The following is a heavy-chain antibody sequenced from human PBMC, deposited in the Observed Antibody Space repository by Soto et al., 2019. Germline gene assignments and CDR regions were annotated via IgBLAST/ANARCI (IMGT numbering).Heavy chain of an antibody. CDR3: ARESHTEGVPATISNEISL. Sequence: LSLTCTVSGGSISSGDYYWNWIRQPPGKGLEWIGYIYYSGGTYYNPSLKSRVTISIDASKNQFSLKLSSVTAADTAVYYCARESHTEGVPATISNEISLWGQGTLVTVSS. CDR2: IYYSGGT. V-gene: IGHV4-30-4*01. CDR1: GGSISSGDYY. J-gene: IGHJ4*02. D-gene: IGHD2-2*02.